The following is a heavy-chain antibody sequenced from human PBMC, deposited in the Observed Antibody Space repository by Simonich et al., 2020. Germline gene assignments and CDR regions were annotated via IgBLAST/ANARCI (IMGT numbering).Heavy chain of an antibody. Sequence: QVQLVQSGAEVKKPGASVKVSCKASGYTFTSYGISWVRQAPGQGLEWMGWNSAYNSNTNYSQKLQGSGTMTTDTSTSTAYMELRSLRSDDTAVYYCARASRGTWWYYYFDYWGQGTLVTVSS. CDR1: GYTFTSYG. D-gene: IGHD2-15*01. CDR3: ARASRGTWWYYYFDY. CDR2: NSAYNSNT. V-gene: IGHV1-18*01. J-gene: IGHJ4*02.